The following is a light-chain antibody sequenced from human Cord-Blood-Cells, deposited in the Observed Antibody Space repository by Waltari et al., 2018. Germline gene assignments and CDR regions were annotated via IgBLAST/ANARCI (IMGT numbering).Light chain of an antibody. V-gene: IGLV3-25*02. CDR2: KGS. CDR3: QSADSSGTYVV. CDR1: AFPKHS. J-gene: IGLJ2*01. Sequence: SYELTQPPSVSMSPGQTARSASSGYAFPKHSAYWYQSKPGQAPVLVIYKGSERPSGIPERFSGSSSGTTVTLTISGVQAEDEADYYCQSADSSGTYVVFGGGTKLTVL.